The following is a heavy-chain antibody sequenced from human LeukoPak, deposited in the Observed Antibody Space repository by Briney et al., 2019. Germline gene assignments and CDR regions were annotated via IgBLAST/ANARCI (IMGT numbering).Heavy chain of an antibody. CDR1: GFIFSSYG. Sequence: GGSLRPSCAASGFIFSSYGMHWVRQAPGKGLEWVAFIRYDGSNKYYADSVKGRFTISRDNSKNTLYLQMNSLRAEDTAVYYCAKDTLSSSCDYWGQGTLVTVSS. CDR3: AKDTLSSSCDY. CDR2: IRYDGSNK. V-gene: IGHV3-30*02. J-gene: IGHJ4*02. D-gene: IGHD6-6*01.